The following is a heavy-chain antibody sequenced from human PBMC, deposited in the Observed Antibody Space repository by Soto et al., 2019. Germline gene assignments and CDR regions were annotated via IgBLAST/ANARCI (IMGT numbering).Heavy chain of an antibody. V-gene: IGHV5-51*01. CDR3: AKSDYFHTSGSLYGLDV. J-gene: IGHJ6*02. CDR1: GDTFSSFW. CDR2: INLDDSDT. Sequence: GESLKISCKASGDTFSSFWMAWVRQVPEKGLEWMGTINLDDSDTTYSPSFQGQVTISADRSLNTAYLQWNSLKASDTAIFFCAKSDYFHTSGSLYGLDVWGQGTTVTVYS. D-gene: IGHD3-22*01.